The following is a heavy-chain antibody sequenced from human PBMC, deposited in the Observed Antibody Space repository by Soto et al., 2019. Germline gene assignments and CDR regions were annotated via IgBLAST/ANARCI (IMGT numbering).Heavy chain of an antibody. CDR3: AREYVRRYFADDYYYYGMDV. D-gene: IGHD3-9*01. V-gene: IGHV1-46*01. J-gene: IGHJ6*02. Sequence: ASVKVSCKASGDTFTSYYMHWVRQAPGQGLEWMGIINPYGGAATYAEKFQGRVTMTRDTSTATDYMELSSLRSEDTAMYYCAREYVRRYFADDYYYYGMDVWGQGTTVTVSS. CDR2: INPYGGAA. CDR1: GDTFTSYY.